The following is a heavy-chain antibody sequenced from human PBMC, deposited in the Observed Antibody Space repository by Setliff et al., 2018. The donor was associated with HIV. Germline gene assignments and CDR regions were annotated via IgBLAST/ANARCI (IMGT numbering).Heavy chain of an antibody. CDR1: GYSFTAYD. CDR2: MNPSTGEI. Sequence: ASVKVSCKTSGYSFTAYDINWVRQATGRGLEWMAWMNPSTGEIGYARKFQGRLTMTRDSSITTAFMGLRGLRSEDTAIYYCARPSHVYDDDGPLGYWGQGTLVTV. D-gene: IGHD3-16*01. CDR3: ARPSHVYDDDGPLGY. V-gene: IGHV1-8*01. J-gene: IGHJ4*02.